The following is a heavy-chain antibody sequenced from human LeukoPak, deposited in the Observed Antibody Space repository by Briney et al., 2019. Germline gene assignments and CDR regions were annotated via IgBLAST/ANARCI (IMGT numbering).Heavy chain of an antibody. V-gene: IGHV4-59*08. CDR2: IYHSGST. J-gene: IGHJ4*02. CDR1: GGSITTYY. Sequence: SETLSLTCSVAGGSITTYYWSWIRQPPGKGLEWVGSIYHSGSTNYNPSLKTRVTMSVDTSKNQFSLKLSYVTAEDTAVYYCARAVRYYDSSGYYFDYWGQGTLATVSS. CDR3: ARAVRYYDSSGYYFDY. D-gene: IGHD3-22*01.